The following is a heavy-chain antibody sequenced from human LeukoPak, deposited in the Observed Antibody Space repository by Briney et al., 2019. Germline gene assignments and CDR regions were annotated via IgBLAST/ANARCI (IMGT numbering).Heavy chain of an antibody. Sequence: GESLKISCKGSGYSFTSYWIGWVRPMPGKGLEWMGIIYPGDSDTRYSPSFKGQVTISADKSISTAYLQWSSLKASDTAMYYCARVDYDSSGYYPLFDYWGQGTLVTVSS. CDR2: IYPGDSDT. J-gene: IGHJ4*02. V-gene: IGHV5-51*01. CDR1: GYSFTSYW. D-gene: IGHD3-22*01. CDR3: ARVDYDSSGYYPLFDY.